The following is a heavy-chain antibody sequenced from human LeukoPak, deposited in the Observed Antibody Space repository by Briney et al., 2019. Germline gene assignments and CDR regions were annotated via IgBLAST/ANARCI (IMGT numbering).Heavy chain of an antibody. CDR3: ASEGGRGYSYDNAFDI. CDR1: GLTFNIYA. D-gene: IGHD5-18*01. Sequence: PGGSLRLSCAGSGLTFNIYAMTWVRQAPGKGLEWVAVISYDGSNKYYADSVKGRFTISRDNSKNTLYLQMNRLRAEDTAVYYCASEGGRGYSYDNAFDIWGQGTMVTVSS. CDR2: ISYDGSNK. J-gene: IGHJ3*02. V-gene: IGHV3-30-3*01.